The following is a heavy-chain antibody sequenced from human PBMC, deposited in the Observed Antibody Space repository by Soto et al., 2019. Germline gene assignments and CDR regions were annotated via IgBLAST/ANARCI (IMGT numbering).Heavy chain of an antibody. D-gene: IGHD3-22*01. CDR3: ARGRYYDSSGPLSPYYFDY. V-gene: IGHV4-30-4*01. Sequence: SETLSLTCTVSGGSISSGDYYWSWIRQPPGKGLEWIGYIYYSGSTYYNPSLKSRVTISVDTSKNQFSLKLSSVTAADTAVYYCARGRYYDSSGPLSPYYFDYWGQGTLVTVPQ. J-gene: IGHJ4*02. CDR2: IYYSGST. CDR1: GGSISSGDYY.